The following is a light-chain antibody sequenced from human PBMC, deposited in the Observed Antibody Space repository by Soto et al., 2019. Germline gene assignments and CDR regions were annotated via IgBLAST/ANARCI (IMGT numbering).Light chain of an antibody. CDR3: SSYTSSITYV. CDR2: EVS. V-gene: IGLV2-14*01. J-gene: IGLJ1*01. CDR1: SSDFGDYNY. Sequence: QSALTQPRSVSGSPGQSVTISCTGTSSDFGDYNYVSWYQQHPGKAPKLMIYEVSNRPSGVSNRFSGSKSGSTASLTISGLQAEDEADYYCSSYTSSITYVFGTGTKVTVL.